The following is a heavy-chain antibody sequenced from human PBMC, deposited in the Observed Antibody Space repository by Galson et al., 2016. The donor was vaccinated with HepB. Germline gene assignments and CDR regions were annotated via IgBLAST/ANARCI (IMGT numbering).Heavy chain of an antibody. J-gene: IGHJ5*02. Sequence: ETLSLTCAVSGDSISSSNWWTWVRQPPGKRPEWIGEIYHSGSTFYNPSLGSRVTIPVDKSSNQFSLNLTSVTAADTAVYYCVRVKGGCSSHSCVFDPWGQGTLVTVSS. D-gene: IGHD2-2*01. CDR2: IYHSGST. CDR1: GDSISSSNW. CDR3: VRVKGGCSSHSCVFDP. V-gene: IGHV4-4*02.